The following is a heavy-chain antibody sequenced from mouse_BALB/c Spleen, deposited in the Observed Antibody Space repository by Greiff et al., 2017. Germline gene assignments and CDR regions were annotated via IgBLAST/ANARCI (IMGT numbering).Heavy chain of an antibody. V-gene: IGHV5-17*02. D-gene: IGHD2-4*01. J-gene: IGHJ3*01. CDR3: ASREVITPFAY. CDR2: ISSGSSTI. CDR1: GFAFSSFG. Sequence: DVKLVESGGGLVQPGGSRKLSCAASGFAFSSFGMHWVRQAPEKGLEWVAYISSGSSTIYYADTVKGRFTISRDNPKNTLFLQMTSLRSEDTAMYYCASREVITPFAYWGQGTLVTVSA.